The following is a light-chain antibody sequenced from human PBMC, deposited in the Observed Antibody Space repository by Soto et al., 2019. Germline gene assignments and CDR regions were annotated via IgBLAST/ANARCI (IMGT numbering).Light chain of an antibody. Sequence: ILMTQSPATLSVSPGESAILSCRASQNIGTNLVWYQQKPGQAPRLLLYGASTRATGVPARFRGSGSGTDFTLTVSSLQSEDFAGYYGKQYYNWPPWTFGLRNKVEI. CDR1: QNIGTN. J-gene: IGKJ1*01. V-gene: IGKV3-15*01. CDR2: GAS. CDR3: KQYYNWPPWT.